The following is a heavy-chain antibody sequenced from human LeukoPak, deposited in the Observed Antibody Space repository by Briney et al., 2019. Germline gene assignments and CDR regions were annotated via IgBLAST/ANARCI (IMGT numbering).Heavy chain of an antibody. J-gene: IGHJ4*02. D-gene: IGHD2-2*01. V-gene: IGHV4-59*01. CDR1: GGSISNYY. CDR3: ARDSVNCSTTSCSDYLDY. CDR2: IYHSGST. Sequence: TSETLSLTCSVSGGSISNYYWNWIRQTPGKGLEWIGYIYHSGSTYYNPSLKSRVTISLDTSKKQFSLKLSSVTAADTAVYFCARDSVNCSTTSCSDYLDYWGQGTLVTV.